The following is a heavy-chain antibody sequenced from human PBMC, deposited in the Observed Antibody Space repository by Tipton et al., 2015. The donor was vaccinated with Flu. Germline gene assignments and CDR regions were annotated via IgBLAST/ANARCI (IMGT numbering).Heavy chain of an antibody. Sequence: QLVQSGAEVKKPGASVKVSCKASGYTFTSYYMHWVRQAPGQGLEWMGIINPSGGSTSYAQKFQGRVTMTRDTSTSTVYMELSSLRSEDTAVYYCARIGDPPNIAAAGTVRYGMDVWGQGTTVTVSS. CDR2: INPSGGST. V-gene: IGHV1-46*01. CDR3: ARIGDPPNIAAAGTVRYGMDV. J-gene: IGHJ6*02. D-gene: IGHD6-13*01. CDR1: GYTFTSYY.